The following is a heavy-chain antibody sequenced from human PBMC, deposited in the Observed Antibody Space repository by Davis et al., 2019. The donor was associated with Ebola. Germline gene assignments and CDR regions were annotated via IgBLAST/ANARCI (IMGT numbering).Heavy chain of an antibody. CDR1: GFTFSNYD. CDR3: ARYCHYTDCSYFDC. J-gene: IGHJ4*02. CDR2: ISASEGHT. Sequence: GESLEISCAASGFTFSNYDMSWVRHVPGKGLEWVSTISASEGHTHYSDSVRGRFTISRDNSKNTLYLQMNSLRAEDTATYYCARYCHYTDCSYFDCWGQGTMVAVSS. D-gene: IGHD2-15*01. V-gene: IGHV3-23*01.